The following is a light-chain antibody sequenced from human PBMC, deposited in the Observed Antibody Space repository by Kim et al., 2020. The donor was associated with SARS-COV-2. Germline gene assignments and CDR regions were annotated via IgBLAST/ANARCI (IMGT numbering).Light chain of an antibody. V-gene: IGKV3-15*01. CDR2: LAS. J-gene: IGKJ4*01. CDR3: QQYNNWPLT. Sequence: SVSPGERVTLSCRASQSVDSNLAWYQQKRGQPPRLLINLASIRVTGIPARFSGSGSGTDFTLTISSLQSEDFAVYYCQQYNNWPLTFGGGTKLEI. CDR1: QSVDSN.